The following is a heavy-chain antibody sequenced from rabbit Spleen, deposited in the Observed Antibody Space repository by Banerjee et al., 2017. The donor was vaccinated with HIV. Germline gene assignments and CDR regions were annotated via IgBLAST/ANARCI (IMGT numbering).Heavy chain of an antibody. V-gene: IGHV1S47*01. D-gene: IGHD3-1*01. CDR3: VRDTWHFKL. CDR2: IDPIFGTT. J-gene: IGHJ4*01. Sequence: QEQLTETGGGLVQPGGSLKLSCKASGFDFSTYGVSWVRQGPGKGLEWIGYIDPIFGTTNYATWVNGRFSISRENTQNTLYLQLNSLTVADTATYFCVRDTWHFKLWGPGTLVTVS. CDR1: GFDFSTYG.